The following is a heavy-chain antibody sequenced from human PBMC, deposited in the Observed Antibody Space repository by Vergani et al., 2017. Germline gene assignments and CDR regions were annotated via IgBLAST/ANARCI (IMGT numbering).Heavy chain of an antibody. D-gene: IGHD3-22*01. CDR2: IYHSGST. CDR3: ARGSYDSSGPYYFDY. J-gene: IGHJ4*02. Sequence: QLQLQESGSGLVKPSQTLSLTCAVSGGSISSGGYSWSWIRQPPGKGLEWIGYIYHSGSTYYNPSLKSRVTISVDRSKNQFSLKLSSVTAADTAVYYSARGSYDSSGPYYFDYWGQGTLVTVSS. V-gene: IGHV4-30-2*01. CDR1: GGSISSGGYS.